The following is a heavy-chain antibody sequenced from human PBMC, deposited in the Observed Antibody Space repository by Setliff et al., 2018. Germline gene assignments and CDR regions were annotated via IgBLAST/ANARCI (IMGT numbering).Heavy chain of an antibody. J-gene: IGHJ6*02. CDR1: GFTFDDYT. Sequence: PGGSLRLSCAASGFTFDDYTMHWVRQAPGKGLEWVSAISGSGGTTYYADSVKGRFTISRDNSKNTLYLQMNSLRAEDTAVYYCAKGSCSGGSCYLTSFYYYYYDMDVWGQGTTVTVSS. D-gene: IGHD2-15*01. V-gene: IGHV3-23*01. CDR2: ISGSGGTT. CDR3: AKGSCSGGSCYLTSFYYYYYDMDV.